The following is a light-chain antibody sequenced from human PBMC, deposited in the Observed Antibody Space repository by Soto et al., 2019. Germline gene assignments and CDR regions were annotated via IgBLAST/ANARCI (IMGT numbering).Light chain of an antibody. CDR1: QSVSSN. Sequence: EIVMTQSPATLSVSPGERATLSCRASQSVSSNLAWYQQKPGQAPRLLIYVASTRATGIPARFSGSGSGTEFTLTISSVQSEDFAVYYFKQYNNWPRPFGQETKVDIK. CDR2: VAS. CDR3: KQYNNWPRP. J-gene: IGKJ1*01. V-gene: IGKV3-15*01.